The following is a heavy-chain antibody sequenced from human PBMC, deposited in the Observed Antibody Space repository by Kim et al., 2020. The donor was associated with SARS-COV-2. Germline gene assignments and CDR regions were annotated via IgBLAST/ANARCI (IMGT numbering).Heavy chain of an antibody. CDR3: ARRAIVVVPTAISGDWFDP. V-gene: IGHV5-51*01. J-gene: IGHJ5*02. CDR1: GYSFSSYW. CDR2: IYPGDSDT. D-gene: IGHD2-2*02. Sequence: GESLKISCKGFGYSFSSYWIAWVRQKPGKGLEWMGVIYPGDSDTRYSPSFQGQVTISADKSLSTAYLQWSSLKASDIATYYCARRAIVVVPTAISGDWFDPWGQGTLVTVSS.